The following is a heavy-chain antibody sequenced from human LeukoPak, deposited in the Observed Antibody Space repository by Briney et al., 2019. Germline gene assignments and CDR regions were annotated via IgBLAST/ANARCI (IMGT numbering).Heavy chain of an antibody. D-gene: IGHD3-22*01. CDR2: IHPGGML. V-gene: IGHV4-31*03. CDR1: GASFNSDDQY. CDR3: SRGLDSRKLGY. J-gene: IGHJ4*02. Sequence: SETLSLTCTMSGASFNSDDQYWNWIRQSPGKGLEWIGSIHPGGMLYNNPSLESRVTMSRDTSKNQFSLNLNSVTAADTAVYFCSRGLDSRKLGYWGQGILVTVSS.